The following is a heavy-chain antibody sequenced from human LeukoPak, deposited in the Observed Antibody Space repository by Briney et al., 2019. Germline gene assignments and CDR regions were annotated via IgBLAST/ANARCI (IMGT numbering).Heavy chain of an antibody. CDR2: INSDGSST. CDR3: ARAVGGATTYYFDY. Sequence: GGSLRLSCAASGFSFSGNWLHWVRQAPGKGLVWVSRINSDGSSTTYADSVKGRFTNSRDNAKNTLYLQMNSLRAEDTAVYYCARAVGGATTYYFDYWGQGTLVTVSS. J-gene: IGHJ4*02. V-gene: IGHV3-74*01. D-gene: IGHD1-26*01. CDR1: GFSFSGNW.